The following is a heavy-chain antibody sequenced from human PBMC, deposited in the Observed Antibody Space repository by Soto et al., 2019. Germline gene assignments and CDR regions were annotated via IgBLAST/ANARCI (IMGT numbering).Heavy chain of an antibody. CDR2: INSRGDNT. CDR3: GNGLENHYNYDY. V-gene: IGHV3-23*01. Sequence: HPGGSLSLSCAASGFTFSNHVMSWVRQAPGKGPEWVSSINSRGDNTYYAGSVRGRFTISRDNSKSTLYLQMNSLRAEDTAVYYCGNGLENHYNYDYWGQGTLVTVSS. D-gene: IGHD3-16*01. J-gene: IGHJ4*02. CDR1: GFTFSNHV.